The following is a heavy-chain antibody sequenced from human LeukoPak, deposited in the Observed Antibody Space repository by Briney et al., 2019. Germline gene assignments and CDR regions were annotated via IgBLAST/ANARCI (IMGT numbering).Heavy chain of an antibody. Sequence: GESLRLSCAASGFTVSSNYMSWVRQAPGKGLEWVSVIYSGGGTYYADSVKGRFTISRDNSKNTVYLQMNSLRAEDTAVYYCARDLGWSNYFDYWGQGTLVTVSS. V-gene: IGHV3-66*01. CDR2: IYSGGGT. CDR1: GFTVSSNY. CDR3: ARDLGWSNYFDY. D-gene: IGHD3/OR15-3a*01. J-gene: IGHJ4*02.